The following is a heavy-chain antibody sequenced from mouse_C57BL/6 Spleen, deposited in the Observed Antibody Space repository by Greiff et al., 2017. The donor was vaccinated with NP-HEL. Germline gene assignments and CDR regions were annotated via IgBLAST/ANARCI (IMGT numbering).Heavy chain of an antibody. V-gene: IGHV1-4*01. CDR2: INPSSGYT. CDR1: GYTFTSYT. CDR3: ARVAGTAYAMDY. J-gene: IGHJ4*01. D-gene: IGHD4-1*01. Sequence: VQLPQSGAELARPGASVTMSCKASGYTFTSYTMHWVKQRPGQGLEWIGYINPSSGYTKYNQKFKDKATLTADKSSSTAYMQLSSLTSEDSAVYYCARVAGTAYAMDYWGQGTSVTVSS.